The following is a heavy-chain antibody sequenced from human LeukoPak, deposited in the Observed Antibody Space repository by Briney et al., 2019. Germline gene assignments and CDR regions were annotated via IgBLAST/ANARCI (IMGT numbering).Heavy chain of an antibody. D-gene: IGHD1-1*01. J-gene: IGHJ4*02. CDR2: IYYHENT. CDR3: ARRAYSAAYWKHFDY. CDR1: DYSISSGFF. Sequence: SETLSLTCTVSDYSISSGFFWGWIRQAPGKGLEWIGSIYYHENTYYNSSLKSRVTISVDTSKNQFSLKLNSVTAADTAVYFCARRAYSAAYWKHFDYWGQGTLVTVSS. V-gene: IGHV4-38-2*02.